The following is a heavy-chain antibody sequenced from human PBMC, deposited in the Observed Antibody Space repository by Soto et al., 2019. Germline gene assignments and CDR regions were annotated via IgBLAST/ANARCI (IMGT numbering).Heavy chain of an antibody. CDR3: AIWSNWNPLYYRGMDV. D-gene: IGHD1-20*01. CDR2: IIPLHNTS. V-gene: IGHV1-69*08. J-gene: IGHJ6*02. CDR1: GGAFTNYS. Sequence: GASVKVSCKVSGGAFTNYSLNWLRHAPGQGLEWLGGIIPLHNTSNYSLKLLGRGSVTADISSNTVYMHLSGLTSDDTATYYCAIWSNWNPLYYRGMDVWGQGTTVTVS.